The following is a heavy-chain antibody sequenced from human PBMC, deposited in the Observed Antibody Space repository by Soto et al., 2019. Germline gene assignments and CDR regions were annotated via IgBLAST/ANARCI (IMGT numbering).Heavy chain of an antibody. J-gene: IGHJ6*03. CDR3: ARGDTAMVSHYYYYMDV. D-gene: IGHD5-18*01. V-gene: IGHV4-59*01. Sequence: SETLSLTCTVSGGSISSYYWSWIRQPPGKGLEWIGYIYYSGSTNYNPSLKSRVTIRVTTSKNHFSLKLSSVTAADTAVYYCARGDTAMVSHYYYYMDVWGKGTTVTVSS. CDR2: IYYSGST. CDR1: GGSISSYY.